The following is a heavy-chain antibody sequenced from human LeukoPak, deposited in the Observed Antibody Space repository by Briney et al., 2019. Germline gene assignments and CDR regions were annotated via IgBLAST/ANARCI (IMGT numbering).Heavy chain of an antibody. CDR1: GGSISSSY. CDR2: ISDSGST. Sequence: SETLSLTCTVSGGSISSSYWSWIRQPPEKGLEWIGYISDSGSTNYNPSLKSRVTISVDTSKNQLFLKLRSVTTADTAVYYCATNSSWFDYWGQGTLVTVSS. J-gene: IGHJ4*02. V-gene: IGHV4-59*01. D-gene: IGHD6-13*01. CDR3: ATNSSWFDY.